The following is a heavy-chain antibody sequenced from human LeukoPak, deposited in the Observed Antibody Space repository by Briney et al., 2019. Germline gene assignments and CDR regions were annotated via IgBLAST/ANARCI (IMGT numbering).Heavy chain of an antibody. D-gene: IGHD1-14*01. Sequence: GGSLRLSCAASGFTFSSYGMHWVRQAPGKGLEWVAVIWYDGSNKYYADSVKGRFTISRDNSKHTLYLQMNTVGAEDTAVYYCLTPAGWVNYWGQETLATVSS. J-gene: IGHJ4*02. V-gene: IGHV3-33*01. CDR2: IWYDGSNK. CDR1: GFTFSSYG. CDR3: LTPAGWVNY.